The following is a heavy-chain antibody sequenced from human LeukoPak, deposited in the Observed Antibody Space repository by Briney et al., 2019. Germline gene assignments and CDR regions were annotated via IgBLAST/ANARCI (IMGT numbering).Heavy chain of an antibody. CDR3: VKDLYKGDSSSWYYFDY. CDR1: GFIISKYA. J-gene: IGHJ4*02. CDR2: ISGNGGST. D-gene: IGHD6-13*01. Sequence: PGGSLRLSCSASGFIISKYAMDWVRQAPGKGLEYVSAISGNGGSTYYADSVKGRFTISRDNSKNTLYLQMSSLRAEDTAIYHCVKDLYKGDSSSWYYFDYWGQGTLVTVSS. V-gene: IGHV3-64D*06.